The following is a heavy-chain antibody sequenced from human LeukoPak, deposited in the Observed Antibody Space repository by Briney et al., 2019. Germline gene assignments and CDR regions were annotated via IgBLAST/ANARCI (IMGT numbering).Heavy chain of an antibody. Sequence: PSETLSLTCTVSGGPIRTYQWSWIRQPPGKGLEWIGNIHYSGSTNYNPSLKSRVTISVDTSKNQFSLKLSSVTAADTAVYYCARVERGYSYGYFDYWGQGTLVTVSS. CDR1: GGPIRTYQ. CDR3: ARVERGYSYGYFDY. V-gene: IGHV4-59*01. D-gene: IGHD5-18*01. CDR2: IHYSGST. J-gene: IGHJ4*02.